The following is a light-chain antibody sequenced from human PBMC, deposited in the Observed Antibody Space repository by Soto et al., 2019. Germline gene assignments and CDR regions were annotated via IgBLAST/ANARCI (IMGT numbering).Light chain of an antibody. Sequence: DFQMTQSPSTLSASVGDRVTITCRASQSIVRWLAWYQHQPGKAPKLLIYDASILQSGVPSRFSGSGYGTEFTLTISSLQPDDSATYYCQQYNSYSVTFGQGTRLEMK. CDR1: QSIVRW. CDR3: QQYNSYSVT. J-gene: IGKJ5*01. V-gene: IGKV1-5*01. CDR2: DAS.